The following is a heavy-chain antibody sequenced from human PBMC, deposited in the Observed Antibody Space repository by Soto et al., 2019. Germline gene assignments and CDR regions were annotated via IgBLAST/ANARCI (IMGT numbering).Heavy chain of an antibody. CDR3: TRDLGITMIGRDY. V-gene: IGHV4-4*02. J-gene: IGHJ4*02. CDR2: IYHSGST. Sequence: SATLCLTCAVSGGFISSSNWWSSGRQPPGKGLEWIGEIYHSGSTNYNPSLKSRVTISVDKSKNQFSLKLSSVTAADTAVYYCTRDLGITMIGRDYWGQGTLVTVS. CDR1: GGFISSSNW. D-gene: IGHD3-22*01.